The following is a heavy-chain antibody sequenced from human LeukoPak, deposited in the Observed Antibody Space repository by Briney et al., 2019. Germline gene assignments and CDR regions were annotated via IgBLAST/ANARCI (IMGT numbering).Heavy chain of an antibody. D-gene: IGHD1-1*01. Sequence: GGSLRLSCAASGFTFNNYAMSWVRQAPGKGLEWVSAIGDNGGDTKYADSVKGRFTNSRDNSKNTLYLQMNSLRVEDTAIYYCGKDWKLDYWGQGTLVTVSS. CDR3: GKDWKLDY. J-gene: IGHJ4*02. CDR2: IGDNGGDT. V-gene: IGHV3-23*01. CDR1: GFTFNNYA.